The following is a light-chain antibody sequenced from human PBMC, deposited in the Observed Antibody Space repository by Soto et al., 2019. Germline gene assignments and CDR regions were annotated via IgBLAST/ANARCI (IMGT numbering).Light chain of an antibody. V-gene: IGKV1-39*01. Sequence: DIRMTQSPASLSASVGDRVTVTCRASQNIDKYLHWYQQKPGKAPNLLIFSASILQSGVPSRFIGSGSGTEFTLTISGLQPEDFATYYCLQTYSNTTTFGQGTKM. CDR3: LQTYSNTTT. J-gene: IGKJ1*01. CDR1: QNIDKY. CDR2: SAS.